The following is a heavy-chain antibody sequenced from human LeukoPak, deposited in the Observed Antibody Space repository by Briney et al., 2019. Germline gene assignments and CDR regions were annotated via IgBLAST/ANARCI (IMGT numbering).Heavy chain of an antibody. V-gene: IGHV4-34*01. J-gene: IGHJ4*02. Sequence: PSETLSLTCAVYGGSFSGYYWSWIRQPPGKGLEWIGEINHSGSTNYNPSLKSRVTISVDTSKNQFSLKLSSVTAADTAVYYCARSPGMVRGVTVDYWGQGTLVTVSS. CDR1: GGSFSGYY. D-gene: IGHD3-10*01. CDR3: ARSPGMVRGVTVDY. CDR2: INHSGST.